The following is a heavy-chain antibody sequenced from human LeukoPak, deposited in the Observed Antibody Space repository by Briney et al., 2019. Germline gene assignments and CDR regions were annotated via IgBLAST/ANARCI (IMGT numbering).Heavy chain of an antibody. J-gene: IGHJ5*02. Sequence: PSETLSLTCTVSGGSISSGSYYWSWIRQPAGKGLEWIGRIYTSGSTNYNPSLKSRVTISVDTSKNQFSLKLSSVTAADTAVYYCARDRFSYGDANWFDPWGQGTLVTVSS. V-gene: IGHV4-61*02. CDR2: IYTSGST. CDR3: ARDRFSYGDANWFDP. D-gene: IGHD5-18*01. CDR1: GGSISSGSYY.